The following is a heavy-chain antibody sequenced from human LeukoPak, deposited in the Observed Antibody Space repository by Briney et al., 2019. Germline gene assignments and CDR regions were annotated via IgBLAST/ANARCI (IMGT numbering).Heavy chain of an antibody. CDR3: AKDPSHCTNGVCYRFDP. CDR2: ISGSGGST. V-gene: IGHV3-23*01. D-gene: IGHD2-8*01. CDR1: GFTFSSYA. Sequence: PGGSLRLSCAASGFTFSSYAMSWVRQAPGKGLEWVSAISGSGGSTYYADSVKGRFTISRDNSKDTLYLQMNSLRAEDTAVYYCAKDPSHCTNGVCYRFDPWGQGTLVTVSS. J-gene: IGHJ5*02.